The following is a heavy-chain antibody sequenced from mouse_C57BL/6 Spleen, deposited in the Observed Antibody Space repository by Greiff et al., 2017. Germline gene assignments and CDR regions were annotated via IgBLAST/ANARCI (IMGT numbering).Heavy chain of an antibody. V-gene: IGHV1-52*01. CDR3: ASGGDGGSFGY. Sequence: VQLQQSGAELVRPGSSVKLSCKASGYTFTSYWLHWVKQRPIQGLEWIGNIDPSDSETHYNQKFKDKATLTVDKSSSTAYMQLSSLTSEDSAVYYCASGGDGGSFGYWGQGTTLTVSS. J-gene: IGHJ2*01. CDR1: GYTFTSYW. CDR2: IDPSDSET. D-gene: IGHD3-3*01.